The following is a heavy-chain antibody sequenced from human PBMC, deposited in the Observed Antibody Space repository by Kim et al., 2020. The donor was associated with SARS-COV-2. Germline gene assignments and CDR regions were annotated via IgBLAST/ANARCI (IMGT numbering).Heavy chain of an antibody. CDR3: AKDASDYYDSSGYSIMAHYFDY. Sequence: GGSLRLSCAASGFTFSSYAMSWVRQAPGKGMEWVSAISGSGGSTYYADSGKGRFTISRDNSKNTLYLQMNSLRAEDTAVNYCAKDASDYYDSSGYSIMAHYFDYWGQGTLVTVSS. CDR2: ISGSGGST. V-gene: IGHV3-23*01. D-gene: IGHD3-22*01. J-gene: IGHJ4*02. CDR1: GFTFSSYA.